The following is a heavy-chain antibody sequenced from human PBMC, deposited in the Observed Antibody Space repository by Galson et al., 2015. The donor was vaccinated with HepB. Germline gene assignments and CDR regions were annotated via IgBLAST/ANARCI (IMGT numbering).Heavy chain of an antibody. CDR3: VNTFRDTAYIDAFDI. Sequence: SLRLSCAASGFTFSSYAMHWVRQAPGKGLEYVSAISSNGGSTYYADSVKGRFTISRDNSKNTLYLQISSLRAEDTAVYYCVNTFRDTAYIDAFDIWGQGTMVTVSS. D-gene: IGHD5-18*01. J-gene: IGHJ3*02. CDR2: ISSNGGST. V-gene: IGHV3-64D*06. CDR1: GFTFSSYA.